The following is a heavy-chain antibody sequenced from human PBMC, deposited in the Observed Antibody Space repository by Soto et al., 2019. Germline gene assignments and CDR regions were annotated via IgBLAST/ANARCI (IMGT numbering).Heavy chain of an antibody. CDR3: AKDSEYYYGSGSYYNPRDYYYGMDV. V-gene: IGHV3-30*18. CDR2: ISYDGSNK. J-gene: IGHJ6*02. Sequence: GGSLRLSCAASGFTFSSYGMHWVRQAPGKGLEWVAVISYDGSNKYYADSVKGRFTISRDNSKNTLYLQMNSLRAEDTAVYYCAKDSEYYYGSGSYYNPRDYYYGMDVWGQGTTVTVSS. CDR1: GFTFSSYG. D-gene: IGHD3-10*01.